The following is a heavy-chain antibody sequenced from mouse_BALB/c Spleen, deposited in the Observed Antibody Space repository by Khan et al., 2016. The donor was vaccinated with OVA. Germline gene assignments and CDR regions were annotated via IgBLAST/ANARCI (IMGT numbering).Heavy chain of an antibody. V-gene: IGHV2-9*02. Sequence: QVQLKESGPGLVAPSQSLSITCTVSGFSLTSYGVNWVRQPPGKGLEWLGVIWAGGSTNYNSALMSRLRISKDNSKRPVFLTMNSLQTDDTAMYYCARCYDPYYAMDYWGQGTSVTVSS. CDR2: IWAGGST. CDR3: ARCYDPYYAMDY. CDR1: GFSLTSYG. D-gene: IGHD2-3*01. J-gene: IGHJ4*01.